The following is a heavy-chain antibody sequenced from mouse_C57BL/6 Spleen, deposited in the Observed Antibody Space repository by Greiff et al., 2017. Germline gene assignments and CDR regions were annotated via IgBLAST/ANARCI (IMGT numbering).Heavy chain of an antibody. D-gene: IGHD6-1*01. CDR1: GYSFTDYN. J-gene: IGHJ4*01. Sequence: EVQLQQSGPELVKPGASVKISCKASGYSFTDYNMNWVKQSNGKSLEWIGEINPNYGTTSYNQKFKGKATLTVDHSSSTAYMQLNSLTSEDSAVYYCENTYSLLPMDYWGQGTSVTVSS. CDR2: INPNYGTT. V-gene: IGHV1-39*01. CDR3: ENTYSLLPMDY.